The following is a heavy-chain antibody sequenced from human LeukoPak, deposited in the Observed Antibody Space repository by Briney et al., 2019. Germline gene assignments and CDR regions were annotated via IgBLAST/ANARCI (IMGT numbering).Heavy chain of an antibody. V-gene: IGHV3-30*02. CDR3: TASCSGGSCYSVSIDY. Sequence: GGSLRLSCAASGFTFSSYGMHWVGQAPGKGLEWVAFIRYDGSNKYYADSVKGRFTISRDNSKNTLYLQMNSLRAEDTAVYYCTASCSGGSCYSVSIDYWGQGTLVTVSS. CDR2: IRYDGSNK. D-gene: IGHD2-15*01. J-gene: IGHJ4*02. CDR1: GFTFSSYG.